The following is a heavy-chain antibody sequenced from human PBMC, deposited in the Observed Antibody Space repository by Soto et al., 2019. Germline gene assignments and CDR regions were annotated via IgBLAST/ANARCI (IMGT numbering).Heavy chain of an antibody. J-gene: IGHJ4*02. Sequence: GGSLRLSCAASGFTFSNAWMSWVRQAPGKGLEWVGHIKSKTDGGTTDYAAPVKGRFTISRDNSKNTLYLQMNSLKTEDTAVYYCTIRSSYSSSWYYLDYWGQGTLVTVSS. D-gene: IGHD6-13*01. V-gene: IGHV3-15*01. CDR3: TIRSSYSSSWYYLDY. CDR1: GFTFSNAW. CDR2: IKSKTDGGTT.